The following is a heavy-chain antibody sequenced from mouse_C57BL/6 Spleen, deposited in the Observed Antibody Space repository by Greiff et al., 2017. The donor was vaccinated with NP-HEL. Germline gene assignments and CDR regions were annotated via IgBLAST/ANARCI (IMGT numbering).Heavy chain of an antibody. CDR3: ASGVVDY. Sequence: EVQLQQSGPELVKPGASVKISCKASGYTFTDYYMNWVKQSHGKSLEWIGDINPNNGGTSYNQKFKGKATLTVDKSSSTAYIELRSLTSEDSAVYYCASGVVDYWGQGTTLTVSS. V-gene: IGHV1-26*01. CDR2: INPNNGGT. CDR1: GYTFTDYY. J-gene: IGHJ2*01.